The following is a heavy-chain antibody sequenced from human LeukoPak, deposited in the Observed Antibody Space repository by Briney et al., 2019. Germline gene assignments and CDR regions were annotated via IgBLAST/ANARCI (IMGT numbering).Heavy chain of an antibody. D-gene: IGHD2-2*01. V-gene: IGHV1-18*04. J-gene: IGHJ5*02. Sequence: ASVKVSCKASGYTFTSYGISWVRQAPGQGLEWMGWISAYNSNTNYAQKLQGRVTMTTDTSTSTAYMELRSLRSDDTAVYYCARDQDIVVVPAAMRGDPNWFDPWGQGTLVTVSS. CDR1: GYTFTSYG. CDR3: ARDQDIVVVPAAMRGDPNWFDP. CDR2: ISAYNSNT.